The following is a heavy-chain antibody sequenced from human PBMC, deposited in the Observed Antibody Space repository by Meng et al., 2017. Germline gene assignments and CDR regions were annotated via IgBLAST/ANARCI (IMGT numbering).Heavy chain of an antibody. J-gene: IGHJ4*02. V-gene: IGHV4-34*01. CDR3: ARGRRFLEWFDY. CDR1: GGSFSGYY. CDR2: INHSGST. Sequence: QVQLSRWGAALWKPSETLSLTCAVYGGSFSGYYWSWIRQPPGKGLEWIGEINHSGSTNYNPSLKSRVTISVDTSKNQFSLKLSSVTAADTAVYYCARGRRFLEWFDYWGQGTLVTVSS. D-gene: IGHD3-3*01.